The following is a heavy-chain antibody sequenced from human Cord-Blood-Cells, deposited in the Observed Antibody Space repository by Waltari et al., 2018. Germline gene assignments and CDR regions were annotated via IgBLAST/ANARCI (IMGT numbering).Heavy chain of an antibody. D-gene: IGHD6-13*01. CDR2: ISYDGSNK. CDR1: GFTFSSHA. Sequence: QVQLVESGGGVVQPGRSRRLSCAASGFTFSSHAMHWVRPAPGKGLEWVAVISYDGSNKYYADSMKGRFTISRDNSKNTLYLQMNSLRAEDTAVYYCAREIEYSSSYDYWGQGTLVTVSS. J-gene: IGHJ4*02. CDR3: AREIEYSSSYDY. V-gene: IGHV3-30-3*01.